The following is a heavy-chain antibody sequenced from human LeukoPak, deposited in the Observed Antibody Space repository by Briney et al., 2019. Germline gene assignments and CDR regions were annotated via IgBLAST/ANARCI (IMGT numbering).Heavy chain of an antibody. J-gene: IGHJ4*02. CDR1: GFTFTSYA. CDR2: ISGSGGST. D-gene: IGHD5-18*01. Sequence: PGGSLRLSCATSGFTFTSYAMSWVRQAPGKGLEWVSAISGSGGSTYYADSVKGRFTISRDNSKNTLYLQMNSLRAEDTAVYYCANRIQRVDDYWGQGTLVTVSS. V-gene: IGHV3-23*01. CDR3: ANRIQRVDDY.